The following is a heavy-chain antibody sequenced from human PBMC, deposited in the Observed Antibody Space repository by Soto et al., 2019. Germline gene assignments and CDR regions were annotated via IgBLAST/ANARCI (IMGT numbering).Heavy chain of an antibody. D-gene: IGHD4-17*01. CDR3: ARDYGDYSFFFDF. J-gene: IGHJ4*02. CDR1: GGSITTYQ. Sequence: PSETLSLTCTVSGGSITTYQWSWIRQPPGKGLEWIGGYSGFTDYNPSLESRATISVDHSKNQFSLTLRSVTAADSAVYYCARDYGDYSFFFDFRGQGALVTVS. CDR2: YSGFT. V-gene: IGHV4-59*01.